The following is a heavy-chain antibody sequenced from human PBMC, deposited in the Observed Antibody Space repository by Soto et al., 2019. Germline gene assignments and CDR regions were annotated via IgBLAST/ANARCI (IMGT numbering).Heavy chain of an antibody. D-gene: IGHD3-3*01. CDR3: ARDGRYYDFWSGYYNFWGYYGMDV. CDR1: GGSISTVGYF. CDR2: ISYSGSA. Sequence: SETLSLTCTVSGGSISTVGYFWTWIRQRPGKGLEWIGYISYSGSAYYDPSLNSRVTISVDTSKNQFSLKLSSVTAADTAVYYCARDGRYYDFWSGYYNFWGYYGMDVWGQGTTVTVSS. V-gene: IGHV4-30-4*08. J-gene: IGHJ6*02.